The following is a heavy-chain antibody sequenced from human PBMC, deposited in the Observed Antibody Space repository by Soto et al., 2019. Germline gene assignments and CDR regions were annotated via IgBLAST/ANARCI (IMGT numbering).Heavy chain of an antibody. CDR2: ISSSSSYI. CDR3: ARKESYYDSSGYSG. Sequence: GGSLRLSCAASGFTFSSYSMNWVRQAPGKGLEWVSSISSSSSYIYYADSVKGRFTISRDNAKNSLYLQMNSLRAEDTAVYYCARKESYYDSSGYSGWGQGTLVTVSS. CDR1: GFTFSSYS. V-gene: IGHV3-21*01. D-gene: IGHD3-22*01. J-gene: IGHJ4*02.